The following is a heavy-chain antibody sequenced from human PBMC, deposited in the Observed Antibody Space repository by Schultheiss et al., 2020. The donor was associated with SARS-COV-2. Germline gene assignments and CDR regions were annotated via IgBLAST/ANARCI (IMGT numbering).Heavy chain of an antibody. CDR2: IIPIFGTA. Sequence: SVKVSCKASGGTFSSYAISWVRQAPGQGLEWMGGIIPIFGTANYAQKFQGRVTITADESTSTAYMELSSLRSEDTAVYYCARDLMITFGGVIVFDYWGQGTLVTVSS. V-gene: IGHV1-69*13. D-gene: IGHD3-16*02. J-gene: IGHJ4*02. CDR3: ARDLMITFGGVIVFDY. CDR1: GGTFSSYA.